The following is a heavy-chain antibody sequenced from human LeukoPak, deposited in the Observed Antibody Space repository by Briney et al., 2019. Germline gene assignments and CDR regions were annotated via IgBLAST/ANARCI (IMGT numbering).Heavy chain of an antibody. CDR1: GGSFSGYY. D-gene: IGHD5-18*01. CDR3: ARARGYSYGPDAFDI. Sequence: SETLSLTCAVYGGSFSGYYWSWIRQPPGKRLEWIGEINHSGSTNYNPSLKSRVTISVDTSKNQFSLKLSSVTAADTAVYYCARARGYSYGPDAFDIWGQGTMVTVSS. J-gene: IGHJ3*02. CDR2: INHSGST. V-gene: IGHV4-34*01.